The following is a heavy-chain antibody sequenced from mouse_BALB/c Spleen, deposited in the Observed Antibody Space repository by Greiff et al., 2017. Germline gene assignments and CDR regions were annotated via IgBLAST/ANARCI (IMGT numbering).Heavy chain of an antibody. D-gene: IGHD2-10*02. CDR2: ISYSGST. CDR1: GYSITSDYA. V-gene: IGHV3-2*02. CDR3: AYGNYRAMDY. Sequence: EVKLLESGPGLVKPSQSLSLTCPVTGYSITSDYAWNWIRQFPGNKLEWMGYISYSGSTSYNPSLKRRISITRDTSKNQFYLPLNSVTTEDTATYYCAYGNYRAMDYWGQGTSVTVSS. J-gene: IGHJ4*01.